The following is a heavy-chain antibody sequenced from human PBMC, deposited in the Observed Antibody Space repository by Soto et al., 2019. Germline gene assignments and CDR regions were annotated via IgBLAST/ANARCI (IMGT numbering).Heavy chain of an antibody. V-gene: IGHV3-30*18. CDR2: ISYDGSNK. Sequence: QVQLVESGGGVVQPGRSLRLSCAASGFTFSSYGMHWVRQAPGKGLEWVAVISYDGSNKYYADSVKGRFTISRDNSKNPLDLQMNSLRAEDTAVYYCAKDRAGYCSCGSCGDAFDIWGQGTMVTVSS. CDR1: GFTFSSYG. CDR3: AKDRAGYCSCGSCGDAFDI. J-gene: IGHJ3*02. D-gene: IGHD2-15*01.